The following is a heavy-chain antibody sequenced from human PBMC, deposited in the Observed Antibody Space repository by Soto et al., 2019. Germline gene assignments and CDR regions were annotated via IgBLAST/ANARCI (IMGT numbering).Heavy chain of an antibody. V-gene: IGHV4-59*08. CDR1: SGSISSYY. D-gene: IGHD5-12*01. J-gene: IGHJ4*02. CDR3: ARLKKYSGYDLFDY. CDR2: IYYSGST. Sequence: SETLSLTCTVSSGSISSYYWSWIRQPPGKGLEWIGYIYYSGSTNYNPSLKSRVTISVDTSESQFSLKLKYVTAADTAVYYCARLKKYSGYDLFDYWGQGTLVTVSS.